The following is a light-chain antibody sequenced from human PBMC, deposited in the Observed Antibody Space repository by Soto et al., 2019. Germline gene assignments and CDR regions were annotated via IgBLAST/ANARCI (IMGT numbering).Light chain of an antibody. J-gene: IGKJ3*01. V-gene: IGKV4-1*01. Sequence: DIVMTQSPDSLAVSLGERATINCKSSQSVFYSSNNKNYLAWYQQKPGQPPKLLIYWASTRESGVPDRFSGSGSGTDFTLTISSLQAGDVAVYYCQQYYSTPFTFGPGTKVHIK. CDR1: QSVFYSSNNKNY. CDR3: QQYYSTPFT. CDR2: WAS.